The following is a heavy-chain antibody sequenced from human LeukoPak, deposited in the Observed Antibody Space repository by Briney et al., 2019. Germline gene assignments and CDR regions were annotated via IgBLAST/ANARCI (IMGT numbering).Heavy chain of an antibody. Sequence: PSETLSLTCTVSGGSISSSSYYWGWIRQPPGKGLEWIRSIYYSGSTYYNPSLKSRVTISVDTSKNQFSLKLSSVTAADTAVYYCARDPYYYYGSGSYDYWGQGTLVTVSS. CDR2: IYYSGST. V-gene: IGHV4-39*07. D-gene: IGHD3-10*01. J-gene: IGHJ4*02. CDR3: ARDPYYYYGSGSYDY. CDR1: GGSISSSSYY.